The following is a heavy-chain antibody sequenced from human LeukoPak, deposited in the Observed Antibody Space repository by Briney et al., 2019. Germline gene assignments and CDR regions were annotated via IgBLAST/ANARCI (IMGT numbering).Heavy chain of an antibody. J-gene: IGHJ4*02. CDR1: GYTFTDYY. V-gene: IGHV1-24*01. Sequence: GASVKVSCKASGYTFTDYYMHWVRQAPGKGLEWMGGFDPEDGETIYAQKFQGRVTMTEDTSTDTAYMELSSLRSEDTAVYYCATDGAGIFDYWGQGTLVTVSS. CDR3: ATDGAGIFDY. D-gene: IGHD6-13*01. CDR2: FDPEDGET.